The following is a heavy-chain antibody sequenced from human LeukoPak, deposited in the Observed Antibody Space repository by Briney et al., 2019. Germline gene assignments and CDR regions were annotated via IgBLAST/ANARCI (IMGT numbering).Heavy chain of an antibody. CDR2: INHSGST. Sequence: SETLSLTCTVSGGSISSYYWSWIRQPPGKGLEWIGEINHSGSTNYNPSLKSRVTISVDTSKNQFSLKLSSVTAADTAVYYCASHTSGVFDYWGQGTLVTVSS. CDR1: GGSISSYY. V-gene: IGHV4-34*01. J-gene: IGHJ4*02. D-gene: IGHD3-10*01. CDR3: ASHTSGVFDY.